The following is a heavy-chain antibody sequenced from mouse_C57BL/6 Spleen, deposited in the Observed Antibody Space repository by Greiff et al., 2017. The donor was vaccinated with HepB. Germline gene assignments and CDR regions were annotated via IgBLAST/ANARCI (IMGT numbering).Heavy chain of an antibody. CDR3: ARGGSYYGTSYWYFDV. CDR1: GYAFSSYW. CDR2: IYPGDGDT. J-gene: IGHJ1*03. D-gene: IGHD1-1*01. V-gene: IGHV1-80*01. Sequence: VQLQQSGAELVKPGASVKISCKASGYAFSSYWMNWVKQRPGTGLEWIGQIYPGDGDTNYNGKFKGKATLTADKSSSTAYMKLSSLTSEDSAVYCCARGGSYYGTSYWYFDVWGTRTTVTVSS.